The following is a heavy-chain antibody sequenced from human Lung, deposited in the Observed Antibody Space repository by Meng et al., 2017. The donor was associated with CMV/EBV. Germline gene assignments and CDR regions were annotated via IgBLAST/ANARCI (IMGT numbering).Heavy chain of an antibody. CDR2: ISFDGGTR. V-gene: IGHV3-30*14. Sequence: GESXKISCAASGFTFSRYAFHWVRQAPGKGLEWVAVISFDGGTRYYADSVKGRFTISRDSSRNSLYLQLNSLRPEDTAVYYCAREYGSSSAFDYWGQGTXVNGYS. CDR3: AREYGSSSAFDY. D-gene: IGHD6-6*01. J-gene: IGHJ4*02. CDR1: GFTFSRYA.